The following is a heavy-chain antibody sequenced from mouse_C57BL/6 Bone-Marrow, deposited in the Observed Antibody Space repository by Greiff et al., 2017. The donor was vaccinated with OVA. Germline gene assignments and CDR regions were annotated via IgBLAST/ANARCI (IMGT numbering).Heavy chain of an antibody. CDR1: GYSITSGYY. CDR3: ARDSSGY. V-gene: IGHV3-6*01. Sequence: ESGPGLVKPSQSLSLTCSVPGYSITSGYYWNWIRQFPGNKLEWMGYISYDGSNNYNPSLKNRISITRDTSKNQFFLKLNSVTTEDTATYYCARDSSGYWGQGTTLTVSS. D-gene: IGHD3-2*02. J-gene: IGHJ2*01. CDR2: ISYDGSN.